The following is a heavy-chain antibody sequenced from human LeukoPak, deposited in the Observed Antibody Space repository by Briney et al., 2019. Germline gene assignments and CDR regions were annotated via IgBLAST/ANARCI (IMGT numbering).Heavy chain of an antibody. D-gene: IGHD4-23*01. CDR1: GGTFSNYA. Sequence: GASVKVSCKASGGTFSNYAINWVRQAPGQGLEWMGGIIPIFGTANYAQKFKGRVTITADESTNTAYMELSSLRSEDTAVFYCARGWPAETKVVTSDNSRGQGTPVTVS. J-gene: IGHJ4*02. CDR3: ARGWPAETKVVTSDNS. V-gene: IGHV1-69*13. CDR2: IIPIFGTA.